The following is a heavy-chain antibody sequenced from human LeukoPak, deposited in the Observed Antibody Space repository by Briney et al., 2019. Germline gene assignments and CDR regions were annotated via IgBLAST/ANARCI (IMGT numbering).Heavy chain of an antibody. CDR3: ARGFDCSGTSCSCMDV. D-gene: IGHD2-2*01. CDR2: ISGSGGST. V-gene: IGHV3-23*01. CDR1: GFTFSSYA. J-gene: IGHJ6*02. Sequence: PGGSLRLSCAASGFTFSSYAMSWVRQAPGKGLEWVSAISGSGGSTYYADSVKGRFTISRGNAKNSLHLQMNSLRAEDTAVYYCARGFDCSGTSCSCMDVWGQGTTVTVSS.